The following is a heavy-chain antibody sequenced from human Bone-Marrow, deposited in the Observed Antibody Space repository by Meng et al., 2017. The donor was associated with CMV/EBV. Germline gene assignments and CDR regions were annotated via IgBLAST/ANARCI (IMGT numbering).Heavy chain of an antibody. V-gene: IGHV1-69*05. J-gene: IGHJ4*02. CDR2: IIPIFGTA. CDR3: ARDGGYSSSSSPGFDY. Sequence: SVKVSCKASGYTFTSYAMNWVRQAPGQGLEWMGGIIPIFGTANYAQKFQGRVTITTDESTSTAYMELSSLRSEDTAVYYCARDGGYSSSSSPGFDYWGQGTLVTVSS. D-gene: IGHD6-6*01. CDR1: GYTFTSYA.